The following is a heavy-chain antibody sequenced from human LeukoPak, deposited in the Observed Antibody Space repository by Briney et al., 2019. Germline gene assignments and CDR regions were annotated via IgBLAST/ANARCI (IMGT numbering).Heavy chain of an antibody. Sequence: GASVKVSFTASGYTFTTYGISWVRQAPGQGLEWMGWISTYNGETNYAENFQGRVTMTTDTSSSTAYMELRSLRSDDTAVYYCARDWSLTTFPDYWGQGALVTVSS. CDR3: ARDWSLTTFPDY. V-gene: IGHV1-18*01. J-gene: IGHJ4*02. D-gene: IGHD4/OR15-4a*01. CDR1: GYTFTTYG. CDR2: ISTYNGET.